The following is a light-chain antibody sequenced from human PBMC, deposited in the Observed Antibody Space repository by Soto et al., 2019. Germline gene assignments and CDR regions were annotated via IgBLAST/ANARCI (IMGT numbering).Light chain of an antibody. CDR3: QYYGSSHSNT. CDR2: KVS. Sequence: DVVLTQAPLALPVTLGQPASISCRSSQRLIYSDGNTYLNWFQQRPGQSPRRLIYKVSNRDSGVPDRFSGSGSGTDFTLTISRLEPEDFAVYYCQYYGSSHSNTFGQGTRLEIK. CDR1: QRLIYSDGNTY. J-gene: IGKJ5*01. V-gene: IGKV2-30*01.